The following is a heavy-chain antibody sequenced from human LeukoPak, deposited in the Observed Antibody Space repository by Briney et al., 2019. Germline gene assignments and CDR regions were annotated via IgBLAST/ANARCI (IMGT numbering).Heavy chain of an antibody. CDR2: ISAYNGNT. D-gene: IGHD5-24*01. J-gene: IGHJ4*02. CDR1: GYTFTSYG. V-gene: IGHV1-18*01. Sequence: GASVKVSCKASGYTFTSYGISWVRQAPGQGLEWMGWISAYNGNTNYAQKLQGRVTMTTDTSTSTAYMELRSLRSDDTAVYYCARGRYRDGYKYTSDYWGQGTLVTVSS. CDR3: ARGRYRDGYKYTSDY.